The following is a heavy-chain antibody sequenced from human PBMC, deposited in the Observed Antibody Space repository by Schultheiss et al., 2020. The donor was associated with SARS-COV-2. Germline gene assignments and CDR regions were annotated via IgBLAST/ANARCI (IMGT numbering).Heavy chain of an antibody. D-gene: IGHD2-2*01. J-gene: IGHJ4*02. CDR2: ISSSSSTI. CDR1: GFTFSNAW. V-gene: IGHV3-48*04. Sequence: GGSLRLSCAASGFTFSNAWMSWVRQAPGKGLEWVSYISSSSSTIYYADSVKGRFTISRDNAKNTLYLQMNSLRAEDTAVYYCTTDWQYQLLSAWRIDYWGQGTLVTVSS. CDR3: TTDWQYQLLSAWRIDY.